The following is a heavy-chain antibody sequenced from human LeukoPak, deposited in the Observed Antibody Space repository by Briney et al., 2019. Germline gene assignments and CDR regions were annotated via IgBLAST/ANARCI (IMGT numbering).Heavy chain of an antibody. CDR3: ARDPYCTNGVCRSPFDY. CDR1: GFTFSSYW. D-gene: IGHD2-8*01. V-gene: IGHV3-7*01. CDR2: IRQDGSEK. J-gene: IGHJ4*02. Sequence: PGGSLRLSCAASGFTFSSYWMSWVRQAPGKGLEWVANIRQDGSEKYYVDSVKGRFTISRDNAKNSLYLQMNSLRAEDTAVYYCARDPYCTNGVCRSPFDYWGQGTLVTVSS.